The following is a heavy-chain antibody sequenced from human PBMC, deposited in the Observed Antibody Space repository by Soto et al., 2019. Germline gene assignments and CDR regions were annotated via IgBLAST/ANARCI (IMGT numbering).Heavy chain of an antibody. Sequence: GGSLRLPCAASGFTFSSYGMHWVRQAPGKGLEWVAVISYDGSNKYYADSVKGRFTISRDNSKNTLYLQMNSLRAEDTAVYYCAKGVTIFGVVITHDAFDIWGQGTMVTVSS. V-gene: IGHV3-30*18. J-gene: IGHJ3*02. CDR2: ISYDGSNK. CDR1: GFTFSSYG. CDR3: AKGVTIFGVVITHDAFDI. D-gene: IGHD3-3*01.